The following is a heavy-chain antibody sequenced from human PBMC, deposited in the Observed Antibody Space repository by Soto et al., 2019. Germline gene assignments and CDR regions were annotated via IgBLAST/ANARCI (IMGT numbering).Heavy chain of an antibody. D-gene: IGHD3-9*01. CDR1: GGSFSTYY. V-gene: IGHV4-34*01. J-gene: IGHJ3*02. Sequence: SETLSLTCVVSGGSFSTYYYNWIRQSPGKGLEWIGEINHSGSNDYSPSLKSRVTMSLDTSKNQFSLKLTSVTAADTAVYYCARGGSNDWQVAFDIWGQGTMVTVSS. CDR3: ARGGSNDWQVAFDI. CDR2: INHSGSN.